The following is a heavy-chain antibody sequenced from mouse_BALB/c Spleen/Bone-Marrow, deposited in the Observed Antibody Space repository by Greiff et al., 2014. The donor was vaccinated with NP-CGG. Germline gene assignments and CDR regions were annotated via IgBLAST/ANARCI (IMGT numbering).Heavy chain of an antibody. CDR2: IHPNSGNT. Sequence: LQESGSVLVRPGASVKLSCKASGYTFTSSWMHWARQRPGQGLEWIGEIHPNSGNTNYNEKFKGKATLTVDTSSSTAYVDLSSLTAEDSAVYYCARHHRYAYYFDYGGQGTTRPVAS. V-gene: IGHV1S130*01. D-gene: IGHD2-14*01. CDR3: ARHHRYAYYFDY. J-gene: IGHJ2*01. CDR1: GYTFTSSW.